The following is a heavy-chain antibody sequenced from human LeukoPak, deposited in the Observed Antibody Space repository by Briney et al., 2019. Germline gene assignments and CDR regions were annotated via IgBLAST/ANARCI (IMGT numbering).Heavy chain of an antibody. CDR2: IYYSGST. J-gene: IGHJ6*02. CDR3: ARGNYYYYGMDV. CDR1: GGSFSGYY. Sequence: SETLSLTCAVYGGSFSGYYWSWIRQPPGKGLEWIGSIYYSGSTYYNPSLKSRVTISVGTSKNQFSLKLSSVTAADTAVYYCARGNYYYYGMDVWGQGTTVTVSS. V-gene: IGHV4-34*01.